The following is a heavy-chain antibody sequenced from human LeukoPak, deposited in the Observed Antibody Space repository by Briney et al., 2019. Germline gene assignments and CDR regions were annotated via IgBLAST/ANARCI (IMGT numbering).Heavy chain of an antibody. J-gene: IGHJ4*02. CDR1: GFTFNNAW. Sequence: GGSLRLSCAASGFTFNNAWMNWVRQAPGKGLEWVGRFKSKTDGGTIDYAAPVKGRFTISRDDSKNTLYLQMNSLKTEDTAVYYCTTGGYRYGDDYWGQGTLVTVAS. V-gene: IGHV3-15*07. CDR2: FKSKTDGGTI. CDR3: TTGGYRYGDDY. D-gene: IGHD5-18*01.